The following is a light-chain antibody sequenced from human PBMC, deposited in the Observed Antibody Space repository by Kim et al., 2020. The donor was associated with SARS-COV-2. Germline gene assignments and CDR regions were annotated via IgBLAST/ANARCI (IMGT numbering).Light chain of an antibody. CDR2: GAS. CDR3: QQYGSSPLT. CDR1: QSISSSS. J-gene: IGKJ4*01. V-gene: IGKV3-20*01. Sequence: SPGERATLSCRASQSISSSSLAWYQQKPGQAPRLIIYGASSRATGIPDRFSGSGSGTDFTLTISRLEPEDFAVYYCQQYGSSPLTFGGGTKVDIK.